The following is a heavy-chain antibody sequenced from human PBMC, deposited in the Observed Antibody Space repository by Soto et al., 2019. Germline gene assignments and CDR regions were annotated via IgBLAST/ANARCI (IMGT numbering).Heavy chain of an antibody. CDR1: GYTFTSYG. Sequence: QVQLVQSGAEVKKPGASVKVSCKASGYTFTSYGISWVRQAPGQGLEWMGWISAYNVNTNYAQKLQGRVTMTTDTSTSTACMELRSLRYDDTAVYYCARRQWLVGGYYYGMDVWGQGTTVTVSS. CDR2: ISAYNVNT. V-gene: IGHV1-18*01. J-gene: IGHJ6*02. CDR3: ARRQWLVGGYYYGMDV. D-gene: IGHD6-19*01.